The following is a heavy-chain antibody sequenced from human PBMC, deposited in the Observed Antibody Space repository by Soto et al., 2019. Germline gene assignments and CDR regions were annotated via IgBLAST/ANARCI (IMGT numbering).Heavy chain of an antibody. V-gene: IGHV1-18*01. J-gene: IGHJ5*02. CDR3: ARVVRGVVNWFHP. CDR1: GDTFTNFG. D-gene: IGHD3-10*01. Sequence: HLVQSGPEVKKPGASITVSCKTSGDTFTNFGFSWVRQAPGQGLEWMGWIATYNSNRNYAQKFQGRLTLTTDTSTSTAYMELKSLGYDDTAVYYCARVVRGVVNWFHPWGQGALGTVAA. CDR2: IATYNSNR.